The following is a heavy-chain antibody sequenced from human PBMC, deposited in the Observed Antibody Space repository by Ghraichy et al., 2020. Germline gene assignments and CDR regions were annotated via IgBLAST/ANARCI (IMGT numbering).Heavy chain of an antibody. D-gene: IGHD2-8*01. J-gene: IGHJ5*02. CDR2: INPNSGGT. Sequence: ASVKISCKASGYTFTGYYMHWVRQAPGQGLEWMGWINPNSGGTNYAQKFQGRVTMTRDTSISTAYMELSRLRSDDTAVYYCARETTLMVYAILAWFDPWGQGTLVTVSS. V-gene: IGHV1-2*02. CDR3: ARETTLMVYAILAWFDP. CDR1: GYTFTGYY.